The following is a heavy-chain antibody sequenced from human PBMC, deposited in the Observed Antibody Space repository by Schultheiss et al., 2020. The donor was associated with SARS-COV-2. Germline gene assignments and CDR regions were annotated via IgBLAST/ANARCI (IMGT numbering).Heavy chain of an antibody. Sequence: GGSLRLSCAASGFTFSSYAMNWVRQAPGKGLEWVAVIWYDGSHKYYADSVNGRFTISRDNSKNTLYLQMDSLRAEDTALYYCARDFFEWFGTAGYWGQGTLVTVSS. CDR3: ARDFFEWFGTAGY. J-gene: IGHJ4*01. V-gene: IGHV3-33*08. CDR1: GFTFSSYA. D-gene: IGHD3-3*01. CDR2: IWYDGSHK.